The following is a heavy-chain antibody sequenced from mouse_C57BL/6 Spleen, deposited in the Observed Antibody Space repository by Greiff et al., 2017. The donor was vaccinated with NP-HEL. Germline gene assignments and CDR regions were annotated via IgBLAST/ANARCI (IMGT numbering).Heavy chain of an antibody. CDR2: IDPSDSYT. D-gene: IGHD1-1*01. CDR3: ARNYSLFYWYFDV. Sequence: QVQLKQPGAELVMPGASVKLSCKASGYTFTSYWMHWVKQRPGQGLEWIGEIDPSDSYTNYNQKFKGKSTLTVDKSSSTAYMQLSSLTSEDSAVYYCARNYSLFYWYFDVWGTVATVTVAT. J-gene: IGHJ1*03. CDR1: GYTFTSYW. V-gene: IGHV1-69*01.